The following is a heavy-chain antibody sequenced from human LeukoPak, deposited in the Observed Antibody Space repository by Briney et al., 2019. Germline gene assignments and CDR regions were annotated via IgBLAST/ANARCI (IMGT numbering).Heavy chain of an antibody. V-gene: IGHV4-39*02. Sequence: PSETLSLTCTVSGDFISSSSYYWVWIRQPRGKGLEWIGDIYYTGKTYYNPSLKSRVFISIDTSKNYFSLNLNFVTAADTAVYYCARRRYYDSTGYFEWGRGSLVTVSS. J-gene: IGHJ1*01. D-gene: IGHD3-22*01. CDR1: GDFISSSSYY. CDR2: IYYTGKT. CDR3: ARRRYYDSTGYFE.